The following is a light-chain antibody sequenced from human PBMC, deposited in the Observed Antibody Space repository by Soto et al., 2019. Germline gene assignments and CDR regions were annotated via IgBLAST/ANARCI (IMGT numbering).Light chain of an antibody. CDR1: STDIGSYNY. J-gene: IGLJ1*01. CDR3: NSYTTTTTLFV. V-gene: IGLV2-14*01. Sequence: HSVLTQPAAVSGSPGQSITTSCVGTSTDIGSYNYVSWYQQFPGRAPKLILYEVGNRPSGISTRFSGSKSGNTASLTISGLQAEDEADYYCNSYTTTTTLFVFGTGTKVTVL. CDR2: EVG.